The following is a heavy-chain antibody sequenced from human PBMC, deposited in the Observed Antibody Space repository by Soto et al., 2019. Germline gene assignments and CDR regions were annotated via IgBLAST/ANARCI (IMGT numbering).Heavy chain of an antibody. J-gene: IGHJ4*02. V-gene: IGHV4-34*01. CDR2: INHSGST. Sequence: SETLSLTCAVYGGSFSGYYWSWIRQPPGKGLEWIGEINHSGSTYYNPSLKSRVTMSVDTSENQFSLKLTSVTAADTAVYYCAGIAVAGRYWSGELDYWGQGTVVTVSS. CDR3: AGIAVAGRYWSGELDY. CDR1: GGSFSGYY. D-gene: IGHD6-19*01.